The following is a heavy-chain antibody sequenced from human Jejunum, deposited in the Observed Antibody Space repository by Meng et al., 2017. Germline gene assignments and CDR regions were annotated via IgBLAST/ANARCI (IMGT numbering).Heavy chain of an antibody. Sequence: GESLKISCAASGFTFGSYAMNWVRQAPGKGLEWVSSVTRRGRYIYYADSVKGRFTISRDNARNSLYLQMSALTVEDTAVYYCARANCGDDCYEGYYYYAMDVWGQGTTVTVSS. CDR2: VTRRGRYI. D-gene: IGHD2-21*01. CDR1: GFTFGSYA. CDR3: ARANCGDDCYEGYYYYAMDV. V-gene: IGHV3-21*01. J-gene: IGHJ6*02.